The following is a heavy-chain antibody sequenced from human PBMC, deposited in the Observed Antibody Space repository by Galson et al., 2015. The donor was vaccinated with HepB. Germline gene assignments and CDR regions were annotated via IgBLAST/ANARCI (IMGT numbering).Heavy chain of an antibody. V-gene: IGHV1-46*04. CDR2: INPSGGST. CDR1: GYTFTSYY. CDR3: ARGYCSSTSCYEFDY. Sequence: QSGAEVKKPGTSVKVSCKASGYTFTSYYMHWVRQAPGQGLEWMGIINPSGGSTSYAQKLQGRVTMTRDTSTSTVYMELSSLRSEDTAVYYCARGYCSSTSCYEFDYWGQGTLVTVSS. D-gene: IGHD2-2*01. J-gene: IGHJ4*02.